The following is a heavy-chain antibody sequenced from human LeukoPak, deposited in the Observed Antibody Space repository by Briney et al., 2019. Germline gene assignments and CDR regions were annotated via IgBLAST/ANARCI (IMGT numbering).Heavy chain of an antibody. V-gene: IGHV4-61*01. J-gene: IGHJ6*02. CDR2: IYYSGST. D-gene: IGHD3-16*01. CDR1: GGSVSSGSYY. Sequence: PSETLSLTCTVSGGSVSSGSYYWSWIRQPPGKGLEWIGYIYYSGSTNYNPSLKSRVTILVDTSKDQFSLMLTSVTAADTAMYYCARERLSGSYGMDVWGQGTTVTVSS. CDR3: ARERLSGSYGMDV.